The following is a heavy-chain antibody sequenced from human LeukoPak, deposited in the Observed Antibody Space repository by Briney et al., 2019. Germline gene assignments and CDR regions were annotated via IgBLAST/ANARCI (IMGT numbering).Heavy chain of an antibody. CDR1: GYTFTSYD. J-gene: IGHJ4*02. D-gene: IGHD3-9*01. Sequence: GASVKVSCKASGYTFTSYDINWVRQAPGQGLEWMGGIIPIFGTANYAQEFQGRVTITTDESTSTAYMELSSLRSEDTAVYYCARGERTKYDILTGYYDYWGQGTLVTVSS. CDR2: IIPIFGTA. V-gene: IGHV1-69*05. CDR3: ARGERTKYDILTGYYDY.